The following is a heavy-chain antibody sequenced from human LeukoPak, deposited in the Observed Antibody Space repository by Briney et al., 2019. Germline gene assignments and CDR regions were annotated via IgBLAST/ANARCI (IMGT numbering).Heavy chain of an antibody. CDR1: GGSIRGYY. CDR3: ARSLPATAAGANWFDP. J-gene: IGHJ5*02. D-gene: IGHD6-13*01. V-gene: IGHV4-59*12. Sequence: ETLPHTCAVSGGSIRGYYWNWIRQPPGKGLEWIGYMYYSGSTNYNPSLKSRGFTSAHTSRNQLSLKLSSVTAADTAVYYCARSLPATAAGANWFDPWVQGTLVTVSS. CDR2: MYYSGST.